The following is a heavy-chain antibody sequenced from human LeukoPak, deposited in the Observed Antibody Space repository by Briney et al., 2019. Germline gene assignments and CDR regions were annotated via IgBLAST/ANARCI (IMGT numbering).Heavy chain of an antibody. J-gene: IGHJ4*02. Sequence: GGSLRLSCAASGFTFSSYGMHWVRQAPGKGLEWVAVIWYDGSNKYYADSVKGRFTISRDNSENTLYLQMNSLRAEDTAVYYCASTGTMVRGVIIISREYYFDYWGQGTLVTVSS. CDR1: GFTFSSYG. D-gene: IGHD3-10*01. CDR3: ASTGTMVRGVIIISREYYFDY. V-gene: IGHV3-33*01. CDR2: IWYDGSNK.